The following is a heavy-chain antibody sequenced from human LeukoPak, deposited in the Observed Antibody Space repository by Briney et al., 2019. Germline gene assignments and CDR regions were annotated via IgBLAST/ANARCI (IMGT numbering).Heavy chain of an antibody. CDR3: TRDSSAGFDP. Sequence: ASVKVSCKASGYTFTGYYMHWVRQAPGQGLEWMGWINLNSGDTKYAQKFQGRVTMTRDTSINTAYMELTSLTLDDTALYYCTRDSSAGFDPWGQGTLVTVSS. CDR1: GYTFTGYY. V-gene: IGHV1-2*02. J-gene: IGHJ5*02. CDR2: INLNSGDT. D-gene: IGHD3-10*01.